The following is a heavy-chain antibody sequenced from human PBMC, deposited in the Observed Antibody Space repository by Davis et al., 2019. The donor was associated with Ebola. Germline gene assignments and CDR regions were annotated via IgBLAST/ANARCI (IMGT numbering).Heavy chain of an antibody. V-gene: IGHV3-74*01. CDR3: ARDHTWFGELFYYYGMDV. J-gene: IGHJ6*02. D-gene: IGHD3-10*01. CDR1: GFTFSSYW. CDR2: INNYGSST. Sequence: PGGSLRLSCAASGFTFSSYWMHWVRQAPGKGLVWVSRINNYGSSTSYADSVKGRFTISRDNAKNTLYLQMNSLRAEDTAVYYCARDHTWFGELFYYYGMDVWGQGTTVTVSS.